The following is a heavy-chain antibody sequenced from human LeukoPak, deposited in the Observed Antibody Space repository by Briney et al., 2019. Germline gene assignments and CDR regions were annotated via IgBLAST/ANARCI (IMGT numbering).Heavy chain of an antibody. D-gene: IGHD6-13*01. J-gene: IGHJ4*02. V-gene: IGHV3-23*01. CDR1: GFTFSSYA. CDR3: AKRAVTSWYDYFDY. Sequence: GGSLRLSCAASGFTFSSYAMSWVRQAPGKGLVWVSGISDSGGSTYYADSVKGRFTISRDNSKNTLYLQMNTLRAEDTAVYYCAKRAVTSWYDYFDYWGQGTLVTVSS. CDR2: ISDSGGST.